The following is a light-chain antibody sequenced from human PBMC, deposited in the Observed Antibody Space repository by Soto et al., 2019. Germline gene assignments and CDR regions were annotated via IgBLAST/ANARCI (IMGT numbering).Light chain of an antibody. V-gene: IGKV3-11*01. Sequence: LKQSPGTLSLSPGERATVSCRASQSVSDYLAWYQQKPGQAPRLLIYDASHRATGIPGRFSGSGSGTDFTLTIRSLEPEDFTVYFCQQRRNWPRTFCQGTKV. CDR2: DAS. CDR3: QQRRNWPRT. CDR1: QSVSDY. J-gene: IGKJ1*01.